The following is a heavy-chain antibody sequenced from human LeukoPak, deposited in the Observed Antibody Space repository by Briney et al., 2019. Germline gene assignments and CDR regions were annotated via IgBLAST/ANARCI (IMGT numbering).Heavy chain of an antibody. Sequence: ASVKVSCKASGHTFTGYYMHWVRQAPGQGLEWMGWINPNSGGTNYAQKFQGRVTMTRDTSISTAYMELSRLRSDDTAVYYCASSSGYYTSHDAFDIWGQGTMVTVSS. J-gene: IGHJ3*02. CDR2: INPNSGGT. V-gene: IGHV1-2*02. CDR1: GHTFTGYY. CDR3: ASSSGYYTSHDAFDI. D-gene: IGHD3-22*01.